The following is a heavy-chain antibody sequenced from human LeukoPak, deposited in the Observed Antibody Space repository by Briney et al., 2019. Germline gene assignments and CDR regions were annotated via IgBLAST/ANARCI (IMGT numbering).Heavy chain of an antibody. D-gene: IGHD3-22*01. CDR1: GFTFSSYA. Sequence: GRSLRLSCAASGFTFSSYAMHWVRQAPGKGLEWVAVISYDGSNKYYADSVKGRFTISRDNSKNTLYLQMNSLTAEDKTVYYCARDRDYYDSSGYYYVFDYWGQGTLVTVSS. CDR3: ARDRDYYDSSGYYYVFDY. V-gene: IGHV3-30-3*01. CDR2: ISYDGSNK. J-gene: IGHJ4*02.